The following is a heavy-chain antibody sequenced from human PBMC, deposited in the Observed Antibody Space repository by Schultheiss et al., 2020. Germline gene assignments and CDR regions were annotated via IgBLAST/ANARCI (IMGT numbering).Heavy chain of an antibody. CDR1: GGTFSSYA. J-gene: IGHJ4*02. CDR3: ARSLGSGSYWGY. CDR2: IIPIFGTA. Sequence: SVKVSCKASGGTFSSYAISWVRQAPGQGLEWMGGIIPIFGTANYAQKFQGRVTITADKSTSTAYMELSSVTAADTAVYYCARSLGSGSYWGYWGQGTLVTVSA. V-gene: IGHV1-69*06. D-gene: IGHD3-10*01.